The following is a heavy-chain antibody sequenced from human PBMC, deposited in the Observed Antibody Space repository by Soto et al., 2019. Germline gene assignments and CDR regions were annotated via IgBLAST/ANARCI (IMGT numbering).Heavy chain of an antibody. Sequence: QMQLVQSGGGVVQPGRSLRLSCAASGFTFSHYPMNWVRQAPGKGLEWVAVVSFDGSNKYYRDSVKGRFTISKDNGKNTVDLQMNDLRHEDTAVYYCARLPGPLVSVLYIYPVDARETPSDVDVWGQGTSFTVSS. J-gene: IGHJ6*02. CDR3: ARLPGPLVSVLYIYPVDARETPSDVDV. D-gene: IGHD2-21*02. V-gene: IGHV3-30*03. CDR1: GFTFSHYP. CDR2: VSFDGSNK.